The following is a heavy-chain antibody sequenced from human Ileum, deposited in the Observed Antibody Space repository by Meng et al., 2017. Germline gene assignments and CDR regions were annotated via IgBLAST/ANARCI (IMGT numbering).Heavy chain of an antibody. D-gene: IGHD3-10*01. CDR3: ARPFGLGKPTDY. CDR2: TDQDATKR. CDR1: GFTFSSYW. Sequence: GESLKISCAASGFTFSSYWMSWVRQAPGKALEWVANTDQDATKRYYVDSVKGRFTISRDNAKNLLYLQMSSLRAEDTAVYYCARPFGLGKPTDYWGQGTLVTVSS. J-gene: IGHJ4*02. V-gene: IGHV3-7*01.